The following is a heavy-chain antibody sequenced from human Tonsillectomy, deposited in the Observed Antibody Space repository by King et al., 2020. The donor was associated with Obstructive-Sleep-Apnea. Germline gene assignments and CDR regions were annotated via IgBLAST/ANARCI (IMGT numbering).Heavy chain of an antibody. CDR1: GFTFSSYS. CDR2: ISSSSSTI. Sequence: VQLVESGGGLVQPGGSLRLSCAASGFTFSSYSMNWVRQAPGKGLEWVSYISSSSSTIYYADSVKGRFTISRDNAKNSLYLQMNSLRAEDTAVYYCARNAGCGELSTAFDIWGQGTMVTVSS. V-gene: IGHV3-48*01. CDR3: ARNAGCGELSTAFDI. D-gene: IGHD3-10*01. J-gene: IGHJ3*02.